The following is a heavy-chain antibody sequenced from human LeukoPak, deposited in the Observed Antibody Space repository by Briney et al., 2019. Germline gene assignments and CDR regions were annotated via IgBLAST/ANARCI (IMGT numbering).Heavy chain of an antibody. J-gene: IGHJ4*02. V-gene: IGHV4-30-2*01. CDR3: ARDQGYIHFDY. CDR1: GGSISSGGYS. CDR2: IYHSGST. D-gene: IGHD1-1*01. Sequence: PSETLSLTCAVSGGSISSGGYSWSWIRQPPGKGLEWIGYIYHSGSTYYNPSLKSRVTISVDRSKNQFSLKLSSVTAADTAVYYCARDQGYIHFDYWGQGTLVTVSS.